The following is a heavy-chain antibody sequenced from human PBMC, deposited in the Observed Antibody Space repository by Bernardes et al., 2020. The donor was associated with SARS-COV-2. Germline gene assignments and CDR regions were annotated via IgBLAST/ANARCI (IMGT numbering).Heavy chain of an antibody. D-gene: IGHD3-9*01. J-gene: IGHJ5*02. CDR3: ARGTGFFLGYIWFDT. CDR2: IFGRRTT. CDR1: GGSINSGDYY. V-gene: IGHV4-30-4*01. Sequence: SETLSLTCTVSGGSINSGDYYWSWLRQPPGKGLEWIGYIFGRRTTYDNPSLKSRSAISADTSKNQFSLRLTSVTAADTAMYYCARGTGFFLGYIWFDTWGQGILVTVSS.